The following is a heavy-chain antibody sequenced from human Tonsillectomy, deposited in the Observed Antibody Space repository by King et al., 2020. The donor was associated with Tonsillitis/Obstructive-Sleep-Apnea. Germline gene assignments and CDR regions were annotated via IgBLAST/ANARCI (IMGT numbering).Heavy chain of an antibody. J-gene: IGHJ3*01. CDR1: GVSISSYY. V-gene: IGHV4-59*08. Sequence: QLQESGPGLVKPSETLSLTCTVSGVSISSYYWSWIRQPPGKGLEWIGYLYYSGSTNYNPSLKSRVTISVDTSKNQFSLKLSSVTAADTAVYYCARAYYDILTGYLDDALDVWGQGTMVTVSS. CDR3: ARAYYDILTGYLDDALDV. CDR2: LYYSGST. D-gene: IGHD3-9*01.